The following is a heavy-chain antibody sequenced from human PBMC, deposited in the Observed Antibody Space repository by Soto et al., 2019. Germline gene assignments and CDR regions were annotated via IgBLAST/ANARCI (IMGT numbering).Heavy chain of an antibody. CDR2: IIPIFGTA. J-gene: IGHJ6*02. Sequence: SVKVSCKASGGTFSSYAISWVRQAPGQGRGWMGGIIPIFGTANYAQKFQGRVTITADESTSTAYMELSSLRSEDTAVYYCARELPDYGGGYYYGMDVWGQGXTVTVSS. CDR1: GGTFSSYA. V-gene: IGHV1-69*13. D-gene: IGHD4-17*01. CDR3: ARELPDYGGGYYYGMDV.